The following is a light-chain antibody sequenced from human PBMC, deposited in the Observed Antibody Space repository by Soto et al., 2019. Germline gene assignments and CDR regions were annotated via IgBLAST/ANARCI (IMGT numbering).Light chain of an antibody. J-gene: IGKJ2*02. CDR1: QSVRSSY. CDR2: GAS. Sequence: ELVLTQSPVTLSLSPGERVTLSCRASQSVRSSYLAWYQQKPGQAPRLLIYGASSRATGIPDRFSGSGSGTDFTLTITRLEPDDFAVYYCHHYDTSLCSFGQGTKLEIK. V-gene: IGKV3-20*01. CDR3: HHYDTSLCS.